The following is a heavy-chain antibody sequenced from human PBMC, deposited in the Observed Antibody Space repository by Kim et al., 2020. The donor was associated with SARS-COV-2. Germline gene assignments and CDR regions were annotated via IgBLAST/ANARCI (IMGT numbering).Heavy chain of an antibody. CDR3: ARSQRPKSSLYYFDY. D-gene: IGHD2-2*01. Sequence: PVKSRFTISRDNAKNTLCLQMTSRRAEGTAVYYCARSQRPKSSLYYFDYWGQGTLVTVSS. V-gene: IGHV3-23*01. J-gene: IGHJ4*02.